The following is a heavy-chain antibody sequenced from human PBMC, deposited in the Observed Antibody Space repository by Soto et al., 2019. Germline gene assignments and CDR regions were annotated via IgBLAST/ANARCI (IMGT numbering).Heavy chain of an antibody. J-gene: IGHJ4*02. CDR1: GFKFSSYW. CDR3: ARGGTYCSTTSCYFDY. V-gene: IGHV3-74*01. D-gene: IGHD2-2*01. Sequence: TGGSLRLSCATSGFKFSSYWMHWVCQTPGKGLVWVSRIDNDGSSTVYADSVKGRFTISRDNAKNTLYLQMNSLRAEDTAVYYCARGGTYCSTTSCYFDYWGQGTLVTVSS. CDR2: IDNDGSST.